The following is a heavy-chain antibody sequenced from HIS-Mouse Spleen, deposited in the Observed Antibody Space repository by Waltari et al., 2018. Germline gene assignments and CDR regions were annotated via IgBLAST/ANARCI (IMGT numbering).Heavy chain of an antibody. Sequence: QVQLVESGGGVVQPGRSLRLSCAPSGFTFSRYGMHWVRQAPGKGLEWVAVISYDGSNKYYADSVKGRFTISRDNSKNTLYLQMNSLRAEDTAVYYCAKASSGWLDYWGQGTLVTVSS. CDR1: GFTFSRYG. CDR2: ISYDGSNK. CDR3: AKASSGWLDY. V-gene: IGHV3-30*18. J-gene: IGHJ4*02. D-gene: IGHD6-19*01.